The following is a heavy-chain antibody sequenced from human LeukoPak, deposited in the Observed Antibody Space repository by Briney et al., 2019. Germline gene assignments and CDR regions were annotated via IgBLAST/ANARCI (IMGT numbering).Heavy chain of an antibody. CDR3: ARDDSIAAARLIDAFDI. Sequence: GGSLRLSCAASGFTFRSYGMHWVRQAPGKGLEWVAFIRYDGSNKYYADSVKGRFTISRDNAKNSLYLQMNSLRAEDTAVYYCARDDSIAAARLIDAFDIWGQGTMVTVSS. J-gene: IGHJ3*02. CDR1: GFTFRSYG. V-gene: IGHV3-30*02. D-gene: IGHD6-13*01. CDR2: IRYDGSNK.